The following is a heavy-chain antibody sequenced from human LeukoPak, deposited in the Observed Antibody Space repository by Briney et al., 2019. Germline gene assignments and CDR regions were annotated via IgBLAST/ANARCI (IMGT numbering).Heavy chain of an antibody. CDR3: ARQHYYDSSGYPAYAFDI. D-gene: IGHD3-22*01. V-gene: IGHV4-39*01. CDR1: GGSISSSSYY. CDR2: IYYSGST. Sequence: SETLSLTCTVSGGSISSSSYYWGWIRQPPGKGLEWIGSIYYSGSTYYNPSLKSRVTISVDTSKNQFSLKLSSVTAADRAVYYCARQHYYDSSGYPAYAFDIWGQGTMVTVSS. J-gene: IGHJ3*02.